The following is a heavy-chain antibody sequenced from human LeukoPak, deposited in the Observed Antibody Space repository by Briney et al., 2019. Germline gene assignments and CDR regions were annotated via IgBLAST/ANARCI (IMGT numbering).Heavy chain of an antibody. V-gene: IGHV1-69*06. CDR2: IIPIFGTA. J-gene: IGHJ4*02. CDR1: GGTFSSYA. D-gene: IGHD3-9*01. Sequence: GASVKVSCKASGGTFSSYAISWVRQAPGQGLEWMGGIIPIFGTANYAQKFQGRVTITADKSTSTAYMELRSLRSDDTAVYYCARLSVYYDILTGYFTFDYWGQGTLVTVSS. CDR3: ARLSVYYDILTGYFTFDY.